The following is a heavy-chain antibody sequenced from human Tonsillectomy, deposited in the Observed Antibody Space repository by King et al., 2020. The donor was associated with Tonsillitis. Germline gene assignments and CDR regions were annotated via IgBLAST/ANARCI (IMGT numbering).Heavy chain of an antibody. J-gene: IGHJ3*02. CDR2: FDPEDGEA. Sequence: VQLVQSGAEVKKPGASVKVSCKVSGHTLTELSLHWVRQAPGKGLEWVGGFDPEDGEAIYAQKFQGRVTMTEDTSTDTAYMDLSSLRSEDTAVYYCVTVWHYSAGSNIFDIWGQGTMVTVSS. V-gene: IGHV1-24*01. D-gene: IGHD3-10*01. CDR1: GHTLTELS. CDR3: VTVWHYSAGSNIFDI.